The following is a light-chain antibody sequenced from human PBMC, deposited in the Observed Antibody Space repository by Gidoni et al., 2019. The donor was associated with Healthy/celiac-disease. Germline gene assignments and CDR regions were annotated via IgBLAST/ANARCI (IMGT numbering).Light chain of an antibody. CDR1: QSVLYSSNKKNY. Sequence: DIVMTQSPDSLAVSLGERATINCKSSQSVLYSSNKKNYLAWYQQKPGQPPKLLISWASTRESGVPDRISGSGSGTDFTLTISSLQAEDVALYYCQQYYSTLTFSQGTRLEIK. CDR3: QQYYSTLT. CDR2: WAS. J-gene: IGKJ5*01. V-gene: IGKV4-1*01.